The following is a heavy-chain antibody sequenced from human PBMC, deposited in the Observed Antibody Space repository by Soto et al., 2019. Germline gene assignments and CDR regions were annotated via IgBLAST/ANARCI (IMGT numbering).Heavy chain of an antibody. CDR2: VDSSGRT. CDR1: GFTFSSYA. J-gene: IGHJ4*02. V-gene: IGHV3-23*01. Sequence: GGSLRFSCAASGFTFSSYAMSWVRQAPGKGPEWVSLVDSSGRTYYTDSVKGRFTVSRDNSENTVYLQMNSLRAEDTAVYYCAKWLRSGSYYCDYWGQGTLVTVSS. CDR3: AKWLRSGSYYCDY. D-gene: IGHD1-26*01.